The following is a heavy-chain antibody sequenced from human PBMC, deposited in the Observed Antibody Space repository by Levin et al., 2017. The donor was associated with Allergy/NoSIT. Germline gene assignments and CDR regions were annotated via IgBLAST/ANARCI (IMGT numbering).Heavy chain of an antibody. CDR2: INPGNGDT. CDR3: ARDRGREMHDH. CDR1: GYTFTGSY. V-gene: IGHV1-2*02. J-gene: IGHJ4*02. Sequence: ASVKVSCKGSGYTFTGSYLHWVRQAPGQGLEWMRWINPGNGDTHYAEKFHGRVTMARDTSVSTAYMDFTRLTSDDKAIYFCARDRGREMHDHWGQGTLVTVSS. D-gene: IGHD3-16*01.